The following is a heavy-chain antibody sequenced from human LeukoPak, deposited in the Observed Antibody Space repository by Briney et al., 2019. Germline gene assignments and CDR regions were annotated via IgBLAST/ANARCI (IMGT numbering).Heavy chain of an antibody. V-gene: IGHV4-59*01. CDR2: INYSGST. CDR1: GGSISSYY. Sequence: SESLSLTCTVSGGSISSYYWSWIRQPPGKGLEWIWYINYSGSTNYYPSLKSRVTISVDTYKNQFSLQLSSVTAADTAVYYCARGSYYYGSGSYHYYYYLDVWGKGTTVTVSS. J-gene: IGHJ6*03. CDR3: ARGSYYYGSGSYHYYYYLDV. D-gene: IGHD3-10*01.